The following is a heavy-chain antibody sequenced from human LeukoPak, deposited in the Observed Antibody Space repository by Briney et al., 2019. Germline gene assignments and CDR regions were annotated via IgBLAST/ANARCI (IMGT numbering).Heavy chain of an antibody. CDR2: IRKKPAGYTT. V-gene: IGHV3-72*01. CDR1: GFIFSAYI. J-gene: IGHJ3*01. Sequence: PGGSLRLSCAASGFIFSAYIVDWVRQAPGKGLEWIGRIRKKPAGYTTEYAASVKGRLVISRDDSKDSVFLKMNSLETEDTAVYYCTREGGEGDFWGQGTMVTVSS. CDR3: TREGGEGDF. D-gene: IGHD3-16*01.